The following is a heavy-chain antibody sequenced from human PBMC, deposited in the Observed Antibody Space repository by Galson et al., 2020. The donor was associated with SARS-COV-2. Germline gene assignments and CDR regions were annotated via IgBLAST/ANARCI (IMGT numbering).Heavy chain of an antibody. Sequence: SETLSLTCTVSGVSIISGASYWSWLRQPAGKGLEWIGRIYTTTGGTNYNPSLKSRVTISVDTSKNQFSLRLTSVTAADTAVYYCARESRWDLYFDFWGQGTLVTVSS. CDR1: GVSIISGASY. V-gene: IGHV4-61*02. CDR2: IYTTTGGT. CDR3: ARESRWDLYFDF. J-gene: IGHJ4*02. D-gene: IGHD1-26*01.